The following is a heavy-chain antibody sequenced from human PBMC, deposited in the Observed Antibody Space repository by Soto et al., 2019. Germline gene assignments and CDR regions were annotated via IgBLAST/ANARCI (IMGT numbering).Heavy chain of an antibody. CDR1: GFSLSNARMG. CDR3: ARILGLDYDSSGYRSGLYYYYGMDV. D-gene: IGHD3-22*01. J-gene: IGHJ6*02. Sequence: SGPTLVNPTETLTLTCTVSGFSLSNARMGVSWIRQPPGKALEWPAHIFSNDEKSYSTSLKSRLTISKDTSKSQVVLTMTNMDPVDTATYYCARILGLDYDSSGYRSGLYYYYGMDVWGQGTTVTVSS. V-gene: IGHV2-26*01. CDR2: IFSNDEK.